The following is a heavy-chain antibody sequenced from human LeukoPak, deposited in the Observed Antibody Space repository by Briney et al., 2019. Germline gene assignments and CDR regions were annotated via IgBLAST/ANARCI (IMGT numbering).Heavy chain of an antibody. Sequence: SETLSLTCTVSGGSISSGGYYWSWIRQPPGKGLEWIGYIYHSGTTYYNPSLKSRVTISVDRSKNQFSLKLSSVTAADTAAYYCARDGDYGYYYYYMDVWGKGTTVTVSS. CDR2: IYHSGTT. D-gene: IGHD4-17*01. V-gene: IGHV4-30-2*01. CDR3: ARDGDYGYYYYYMDV. J-gene: IGHJ6*03. CDR1: GGSISSGGYY.